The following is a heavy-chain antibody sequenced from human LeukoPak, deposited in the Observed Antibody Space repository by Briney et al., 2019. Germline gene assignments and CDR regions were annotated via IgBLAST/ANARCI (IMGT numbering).Heavy chain of an antibody. V-gene: IGHV1-18*01. CDR1: AYTFTSYG. Sequence: GASVKVSCKASAYTFTSYGISWVRQAPGQGLEWMGWISAYNGNTNYAQKLQGRVTMTTDTSTSTAYMELRSLRSDDTAVYYCARDGTMVRGFRAYYYYYMDVWGKGTTVTVSS. J-gene: IGHJ6*03. D-gene: IGHD3-10*01. CDR3: ARDGTMVRGFRAYYYYYMDV. CDR2: ISAYNGNT.